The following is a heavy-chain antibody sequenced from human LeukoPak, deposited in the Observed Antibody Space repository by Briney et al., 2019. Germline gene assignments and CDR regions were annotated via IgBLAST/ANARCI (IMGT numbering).Heavy chain of an antibody. J-gene: IGHJ6*02. Sequence: SETLSLTCTVSGGSISSYYWSWIRQPAGKGLEWIGRIYTSGSTNYNPSLKSRVTMSVDTSRNQFSLKLSSVTAADTAVYYCARDVVVVPAAIHYGMDVWGQGTTVTVSS. D-gene: IGHD2-2*01. CDR2: IYTSGST. V-gene: IGHV4-4*07. CDR1: GGSISSYY. CDR3: ARDVVVVPAAIHYGMDV.